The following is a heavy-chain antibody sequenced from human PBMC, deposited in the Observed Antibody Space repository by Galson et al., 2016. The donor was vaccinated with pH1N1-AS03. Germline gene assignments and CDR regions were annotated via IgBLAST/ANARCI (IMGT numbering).Heavy chain of an antibody. V-gene: IGHV3-23*01. D-gene: IGHD5-24*01. CDR2: TSSSGGST. CDR1: GFTFTDFA. J-gene: IGHJ4*02. Sequence: SLRLSCATSGFTFTDFAVSWVRQAPGRGLEWVSATSSSGGSTYYAESVKGRFTISRDYSKNTVDLQMNSLRAEDTAVYYCAKGEMGVDYWGQGTLVTVSS. CDR3: AKGEMGVDY.